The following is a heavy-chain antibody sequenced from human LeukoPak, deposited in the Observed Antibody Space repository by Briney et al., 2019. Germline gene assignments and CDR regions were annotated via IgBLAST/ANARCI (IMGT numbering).Heavy chain of an antibody. CDR2: VSHDVTTK. J-gene: IGHJ4*02. D-gene: IGHD5-12*01. Sequence: GGSLTLSCVASGFTFSTYTMHWVRQPPGKGLEWVAVVSHDVTTKYYADSVRGRFTISRDNSKNTLYLQMDSLRVDHTAVYYCAREVARPNFFDYWGQGTLVTVAS. CDR3: AREVARPNFFDY. V-gene: IGHV3-30*04. CDR1: GFTFSTYT.